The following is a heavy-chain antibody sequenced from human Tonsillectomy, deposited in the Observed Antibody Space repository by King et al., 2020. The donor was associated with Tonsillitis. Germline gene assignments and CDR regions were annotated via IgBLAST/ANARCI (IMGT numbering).Heavy chain of an antibody. J-gene: IGHJ4*02. CDR3: TRGWGYCSSTSCHYFDY. V-gene: IGHV3-49*04. D-gene: IGHD2-2*01. CDR2: IRSKAYGGTT. Sequence: VQLVESGGGLVQPGRSLRLSCTASGFTFGDYAMSWVCQAPGKGLEWVGFIRSKAYGGTTEYAASVKGRFTISRDDSKSIAYLQMNSLKTEDTAVYYCTRGWGYCSSTSCHYFDYWGQGTLVTVSS. CDR1: GFTFGDYA.